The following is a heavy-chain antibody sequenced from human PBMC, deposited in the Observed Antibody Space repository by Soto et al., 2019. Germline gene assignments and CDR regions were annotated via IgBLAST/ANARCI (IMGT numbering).Heavy chain of an antibody. CDR2: ISSSSSYI. CDR1: GFTFSSYS. D-gene: IGHD3-10*01. J-gene: IGHJ4*02. CDR3: ARDPYYYGSGSENFDY. Sequence: EVQLVESGGGLVKPGGSLRLSCAASGFTFSSYSMNWVRQAPGKGLEWVSSISSSSSYIYYADSVRGRFTISRDNAKNSLYLQMNSLRAEDTAVYYCARDPYYYGSGSENFDYWVQGTLVTVSS. V-gene: IGHV3-21*01.